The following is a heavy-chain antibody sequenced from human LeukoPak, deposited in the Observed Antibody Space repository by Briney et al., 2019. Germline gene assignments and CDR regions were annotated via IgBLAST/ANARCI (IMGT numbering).Heavy chain of an antibody. V-gene: IGHV4-39*01. CDR2: IYYSGST. Sequence: PSETLSLTCTVSGGSISSSSYYWGWIRQPPGKGLEWIGSIYYSGSTYYNPSLKSRVTISVDTSKNQFSLKLSSVTAADTAVYYCARHSPPLYGSGSYYMSHLLWWFDPWGQGTLVTVSS. J-gene: IGHJ5*02. CDR1: GGSISSSSYY. CDR3: ARHSPPLYGSGSYYMSHLLWWFDP. D-gene: IGHD3-10*01.